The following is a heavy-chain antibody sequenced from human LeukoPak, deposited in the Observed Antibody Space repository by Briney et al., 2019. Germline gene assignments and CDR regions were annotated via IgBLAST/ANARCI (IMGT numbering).Heavy chain of an antibody. J-gene: IGHJ4*02. D-gene: IGHD3-16*01. CDR3: AKAPTGGSYNYFDY. V-gene: IGHV3-9*03. CDR2: ISWNSGSI. CDR1: GFTFDDYA. Sequence: GGSLRLSCAASGFTFDDYAMHWVRQAPGKGLEWVSGISWNSGSIGYADSVKGRFTISRDNAKNSLYLQMNSLRAEDMALYYCAKAPTGGSYNYFDYWGQGTLVTVSS.